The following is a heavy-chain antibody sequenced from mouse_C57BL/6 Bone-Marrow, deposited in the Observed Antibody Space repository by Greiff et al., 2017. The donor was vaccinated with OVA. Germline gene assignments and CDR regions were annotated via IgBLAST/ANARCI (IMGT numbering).Heavy chain of an antibody. CDR3: ASVMGYGYDRGFAY. CDR1: GYTFTSYW. J-gene: IGHJ3*01. D-gene: IGHD2-2*01. V-gene: IGHV1-52*01. CDR2: IDPSDSET. Sequence: QVHVKQPGAELVRPGSSVKLSCKASGYTFTSYWMHWVKQRPIQGLEWIGNIDPSDSETHYNQKFKDKATLTVDKSSSTAYMQLSSLTSEDSAVYYCASVMGYGYDRGFAYWGQGTLVTVSA.